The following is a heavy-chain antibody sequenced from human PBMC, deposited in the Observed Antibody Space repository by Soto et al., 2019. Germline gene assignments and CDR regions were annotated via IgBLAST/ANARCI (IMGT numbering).Heavy chain of an antibody. CDR1: GGSISSSSYY. V-gene: IGHV4-39*01. J-gene: IGHJ4*02. CDR2: IYYSGST. D-gene: IGHD5-12*01. Sequence: SETLSLSCTVSGGSISSSSYYWGWIRQPPGKGLEWIGSIYYSGSTYYNPSLKSRVTISVDTSKNQFSLKLSSVTAADTAVYYCARLRRDGYNYDYWGQGTLVTGSS. CDR3: ARLRRDGYNYDY.